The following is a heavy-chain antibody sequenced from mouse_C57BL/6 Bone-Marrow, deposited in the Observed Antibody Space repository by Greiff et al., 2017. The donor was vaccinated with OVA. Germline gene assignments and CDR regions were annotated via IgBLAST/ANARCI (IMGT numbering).Heavy chain of an antibody. V-gene: IGHV3-6*01. J-gene: IGHJ1*03. CDR2: ISYDGSN. D-gene: IGHD2-3*01. Sequence: EVQLVESGPGLVKPSQSLSLTCSVTGYSITSGYYWNWIRQFPGNKLEWMGYISYDGSNNYNPSLKNRISITRDTSKNQFFLKLNSVTTEDTATYDCARDGWLLLRYFDVWGTGTTVTVSS. CDR1: GYSITSGYY. CDR3: ARDGWLLLRYFDV.